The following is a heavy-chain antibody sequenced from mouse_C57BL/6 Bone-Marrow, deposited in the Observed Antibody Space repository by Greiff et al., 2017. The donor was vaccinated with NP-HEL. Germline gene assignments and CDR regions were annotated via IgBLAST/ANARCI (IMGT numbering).Heavy chain of an antibody. CDR3: GRSHYGSSGSWFAY. D-gene: IGHD1-1*01. CDR1: GYAFTNYL. CDR2: INPGSGGT. J-gene: IGHJ3*01. Sequence: QVQLQQSGAELVRPGTSVKVSCKASGYAFTNYLIEWVKQRPGQGLEWIGVINPGSGGTNYNEKFKGKATLTADKSSSTAYMQLSSLTSEDSAVYFCGRSHYGSSGSWFAYWGQGTLVTVSA. V-gene: IGHV1-54*01.